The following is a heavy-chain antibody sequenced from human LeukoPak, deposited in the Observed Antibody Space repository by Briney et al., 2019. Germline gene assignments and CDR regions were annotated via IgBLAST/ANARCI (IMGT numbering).Heavy chain of an antibody. V-gene: IGHV4-38-2*01. CDR1: GYSISSGYH. Sequence: SETLSLTCAVSGYSISSGYHWAWIRRPPGKGLEWIGHIYQTGSTYYNPSLRSRVTISVDTSKNDFSLKLTSVTAADMADYYCARGVKTGTMLRHFDYWGQGVLVTVSS. CDR3: ARGVKTGTMLRHFDY. CDR2: IYQTGST. D-gene: IGHD1-1*01. J-gene: IGHJ4*02.